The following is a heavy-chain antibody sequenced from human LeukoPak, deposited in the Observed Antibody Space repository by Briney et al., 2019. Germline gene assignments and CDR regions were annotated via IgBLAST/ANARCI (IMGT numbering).Heavy chain of an antibody. V-gene: IGHV3-30*03. CDR1: GFTLTTYG. Sequence: GRSLRLSCAASGFTLTTYGMHWVRQAPGKGLEWVAMISYGGSGTHYADSVKGRFTISRDSSKNTLYLQMNSLRTDDTALYYCARDWYSSRWCNWFDPWGQGTLVTVSS. J-gene: IGHJ5*02. CDR3: ARDWYSSRWCNWFDP. D-gene: IGHD6-13*01. CDR2: ISYGGSGT.